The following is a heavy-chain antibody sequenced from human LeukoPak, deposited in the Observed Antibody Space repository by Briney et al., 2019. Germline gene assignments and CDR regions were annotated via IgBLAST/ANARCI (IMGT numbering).Heavy chain of an antibody. CDR3: ARAKGRITIFGVATDY. J-gene: IGHJ4*02. Sequence: SETLSLTCAVYGGSFSGYYWSWLRQPPEKGLEWIGEINHSGSTNYNPSLKRRVTISVDTSKNQFSLKLSSVTAADTAVYYCARAKGRITIFGVATDYWGQGTLVTVSS. CDR1: GGSFSGYY. D-gene: IGHD3-3*01. CDR2: INHSGST. V-gene: IGHV4-34*01.